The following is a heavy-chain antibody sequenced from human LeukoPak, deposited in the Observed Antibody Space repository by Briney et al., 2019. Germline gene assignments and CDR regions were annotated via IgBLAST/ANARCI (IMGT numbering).Heavy chain of an antibody. V-gene: IGHV3-9*01. CDR1: GFTFDDYA. CDR3: AKVRGLLIVPFDY. J-gene: IGHJ4*02. Sequence: PGRSLRLSCAASGFTFDDYAMHWVRQAPGKGLEWVSGISWNSGSIGYADSVKGRFTISRDNVKNSLYLQMNSLRAEDTALYYCAKVRGLLIVPFDYWGQGTLVTVSS. CDR2: ISWNSGSI. D-gene: IGHD3-10*01.